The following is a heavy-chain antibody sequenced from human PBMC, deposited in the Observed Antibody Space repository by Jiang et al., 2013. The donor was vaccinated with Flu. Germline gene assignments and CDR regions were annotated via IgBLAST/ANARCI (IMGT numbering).Heavy chain of an antibody. Sequence: VQLVESGGGVVQPGRSLRLSCAASGFTFSSYGMHWVRQAPGKGLEWVAVIWYDGSNKYYADSVKGRFTISRDNSKNTLYLQMNSLRAEDTAVYYCARDPWMMIYAFDIWGQGTMVTVSS. V-gene: IGHV3-33*01. CDR3: ARDPWMMIYAFDI. J-gene: IGHJ3*02. D-gene: IGHD3-22*01. CDR2: IWYDGSNK. CDR1: GFTFSSYG.